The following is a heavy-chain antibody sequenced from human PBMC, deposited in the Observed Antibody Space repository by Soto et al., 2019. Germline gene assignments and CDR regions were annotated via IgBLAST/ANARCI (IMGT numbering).Heavy chain of an antibody. Sequence: GSLRLSCAASGFTFSSYDMSWVRQAPGKGLEWVSAISGSSGSTYYADSVKGRFTISRDNSKNTLYLQMNSLRAEDTAVYYCAKATGYCSGTSCYAYYYNGLDVWGQGTTVTVSS. J-gene: IGHJ6*02. V-gene: IGHV3-23*01. CDR2: ISGSSGST. CDR1: GFTFSSYD. CDR3: AKATGYCSGTSCYAYYYNGLDV. D-gene: IGHD2-2*01.